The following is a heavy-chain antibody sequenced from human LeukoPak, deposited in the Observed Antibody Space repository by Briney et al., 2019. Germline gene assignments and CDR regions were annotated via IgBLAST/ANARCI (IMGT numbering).Heavy chain of an antibody. CDR1: GGTFSSYA. J-gene: IGHJ4*02. V-gene: IGHV1-69*04. Sequence: GASVKVSCKASGGTFSSYAISWVRQAPGQGLEWMGRIIPILGIANYAQKFQGRVTITADKSTSTAYMELSSLRSEDTAVYYCARSPAGPAAPISYDYWGQGTLVTVSS. CDR2: IIPILGIA. D-gene: IGHD2-2*01. CDR3: ARSPAGPAAPISYDY.